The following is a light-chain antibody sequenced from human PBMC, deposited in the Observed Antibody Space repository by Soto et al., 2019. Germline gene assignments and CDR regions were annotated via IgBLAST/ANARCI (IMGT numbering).Light chain of an antibody. CDR1: QTISRSY. CDR2: GAS. CDR3: QQYSVSPPWT. V-gene: IGKV3-20*01. Sequence: EIVLTQSPGTLSLSLGERATLSCRASQTISRSYLAWYQQKPGQAPRLLFYGASNRATGIPDRFSGSGYGTDFTLTISRLEPEDFAVYYCQQYSVSPPWTFGQGTQVEIK. J-gene: IGKJ1*01.